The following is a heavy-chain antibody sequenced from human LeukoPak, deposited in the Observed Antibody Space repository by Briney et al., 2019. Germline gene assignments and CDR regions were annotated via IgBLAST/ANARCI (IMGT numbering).Heavy chain of an antibody. CDR1: GFTFSSYW. CDR2: INSDGSST. CDR3: ARGSSGWYYFDY. J-gene: IGHJ4*02. Sequence: GGSLRLSCAASGFTFSSYWMHWVRQPPGKGLVWVSRINSDGSSTSYADSVKGRFTISRDNAKNSLYLQMNSLRAEDTAVYYCARGSSGWYYFDYWGQGTLVTVSS. D-gene: IGHD6-19*01. V-gene: IGHV3-74*01.